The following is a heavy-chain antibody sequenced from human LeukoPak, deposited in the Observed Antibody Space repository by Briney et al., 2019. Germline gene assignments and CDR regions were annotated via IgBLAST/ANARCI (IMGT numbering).Heavy chain of an antibody. CDR1: GFTFSSYS. CDR2: ISSSSSYI. CDR3: AREASSIAARPDY. D-gene: IGHD6-6*01. Sequence: GGSLRLPCAASGFTFSSYSMNWVRQAPGKGLEWVSSISSSSSYIYYADSVEGRFTISRDNAKNSLYLQMNSLRAEDTAVYYCAREASSIAARPDYWGQGTLVTVSS. V-gene: IGHV3-21*01. J-gene: IGHJ4*02.